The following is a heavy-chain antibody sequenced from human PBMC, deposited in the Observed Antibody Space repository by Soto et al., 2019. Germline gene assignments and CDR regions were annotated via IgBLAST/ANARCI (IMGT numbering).Heavy chain of an antibody. CDR2: MSPNSGNT. D-gene: IGHD4-17*01. CDR1: GDTFTSYD. V-gene: IGHV1-8*01. Sequence: QVQLVQSGAEVRKPGASVKVSCKASGDTFTSYDINWVRQATGQGLEYLGWMSPNSGNTGYVQKFQGRVTMTWDTSITTAYMELSSLRSEDTAVYFCARGVKYGAYSRWFDPWGQGTLVTVSS. CDR3: ARGVKYGAYSRWFDP. J-gene: IGHJ5*02.